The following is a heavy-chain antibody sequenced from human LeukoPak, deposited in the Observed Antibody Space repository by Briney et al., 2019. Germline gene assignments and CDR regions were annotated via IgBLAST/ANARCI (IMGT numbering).Heavy chain of an antibody. CDR2: INPSGGST. Sequence: ASVKVSCKASGYTFTSYYMHWVRQALGQGLEWMGIINPSGGSTSYAQKFQGRVTMTRDMSTSTVYMELSSLRSEDTAVYYYARGDIVVVPAAIGWFDPWGQGTLVTVSS. CDR3: ARGDIVVVPAAIGWFDP. V-gene: IGHV1-46*01. J-gene: IGHJ5*02. D-gene: IGHD2-2*02. CDR1: GYTFTSYY.